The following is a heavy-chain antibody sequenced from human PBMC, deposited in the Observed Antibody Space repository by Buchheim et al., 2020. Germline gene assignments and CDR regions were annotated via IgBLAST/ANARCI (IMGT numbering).Heavy chain of an antibody. V-gene: IGHV3-33*01. D-gene: IGHD6-6*01. CDR1: GFTFSSYG. J-gene: IGHJ5*02. Sequence: QVQLVESGGGVVQPGRSLRLSCAASGFTFSSYGMHWVRQAPGKGLEWVAVIWYDGSNKYYADSAKGRFTISRDNSKNTLYLQMNSLRAEDTAVYYCARDRCGYSSSSCWFDPWGQGTL. CDR2: IWYDGSNK. CDR3: ARDRCGYSSSSCWFDP.